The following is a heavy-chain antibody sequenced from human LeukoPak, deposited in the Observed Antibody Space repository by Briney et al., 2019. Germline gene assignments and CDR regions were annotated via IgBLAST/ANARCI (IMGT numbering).Heavy chain of an antibody. CDR2: IRSYSSYI. V-gene: IGHV3-21*01. CDR1: GFTFDTYN. Sequence: GGSLRLSCATSGFTFDTYNLNWVRQAPGKGLEWVATIRSYSSYIHYADSVKGRFTISRDNAKNSLYLQMNSLRAEDTAVYYCAREVGAHYWYFDLWGRGTLVTVSS. CDR3: AREVGAHYWYFDL. J-gene: IGHJ2*01. D-gene: IGHD1-26*01.